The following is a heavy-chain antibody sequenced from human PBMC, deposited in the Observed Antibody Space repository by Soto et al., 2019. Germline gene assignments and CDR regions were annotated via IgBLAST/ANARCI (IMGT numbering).Heavy chain of an antibody. Sequence: LSLTCAVSGGSVSSETHFWSWIRQPPGKGLEWIGYIYHSGTTDSNPSLKGRLTISVDKSTNHFSLSLASVTAADTAIYYCAREDMSGTYYFDSWGQGIRVTVSS. CDR3: AREDMSGTYYFDS. CDR1: GGSVSSETHF. J-gene: IGHJ4*02. CDR2: IYHSGTT. V-gene: IGHV4-61*03. D-gene: IGHD1-26*01.